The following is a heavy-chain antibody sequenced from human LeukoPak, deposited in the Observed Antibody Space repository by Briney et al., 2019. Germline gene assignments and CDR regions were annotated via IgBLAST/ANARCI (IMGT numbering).Heavy chain of an antibody. CDR1: GFTFSSYA. CDR3: AKEIDSVFMITFGGVINLADY. D-gene: IGHD3-16*02. V-gene: IGHV3-23*01. Sequence: GGSLRLSCVASGFTFSSYAMTWFRQAPGKGLEWVSSFSGGDGSPYHADSVKGRFTISRDNSKNTLYLQMNSLRAEDTAVYYCAKEIDSVFMITFGGVINLADYWGQGTLVTVSS. J-gene: IGHJ4*02. CDR2: FSGGDGSP.